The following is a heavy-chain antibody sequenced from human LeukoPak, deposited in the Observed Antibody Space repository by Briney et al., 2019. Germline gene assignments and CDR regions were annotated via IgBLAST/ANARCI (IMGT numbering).Heavy chain of an antibody. CDR3: ARGGYSSSWYEDY. D-gene: IGHD6-13*01. V-gene: IGHV3-48*03. CDR2: ISGSGNTI. J-gene: IGHJ4*02. Sequence: GGSLRLSCAASGFIFSAYEMNWVRQAPGKGLEWVSYISGSGNTIYYADSVKGRFTISRDNAKNSLYLQMNSLRAEDTALYHCARGGYSSSWYEDYWGQGTLVTVSS. CDR1: GFIFSAYE.